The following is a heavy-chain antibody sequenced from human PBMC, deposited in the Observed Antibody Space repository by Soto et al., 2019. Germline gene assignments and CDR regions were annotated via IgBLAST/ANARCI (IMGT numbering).Heavy chain of an antibody. CDR3: ARVGATRYYYYYGMDV. V-gene: IGHV1-18*01. CDR2: ISAYNGNT. Sequence: QVQLVQSGAEVKKPGASVKVSCKASGYTFTSYGISWVRQALGRGLEWMGWISAYNGNTNYAQKLQGRVTMTTDTSTSTAYMELRSLRSDDTAVYYCARVGATRYYYYYGMDVWGQGTTVTVSS. D-gene: IGHD1-26*01. CDR1: GYTFTSYG. J-gene: IGHJ6*02.